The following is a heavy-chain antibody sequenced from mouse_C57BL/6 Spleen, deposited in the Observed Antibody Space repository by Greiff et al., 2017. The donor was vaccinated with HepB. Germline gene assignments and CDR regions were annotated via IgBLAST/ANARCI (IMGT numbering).Heavy chain of an antibody. Sequence: EVKLMESEGGLVQPGSSMKLSCTASGFTFSDYYMAWVRQVPEKGLEWVANINYDGSSTYYLDSLKSRFIISRDNAKNILYLQMSSLKSEDTATYYCARDDYGSSYHWYFDVWGTGTTVTVSS. V-gene: IGHV5-16*01. CDR2: INYDGSST. CDR1: GFTFSDYY. J-gene: IGHJ1*03. D-gene: IGHD1-1*01. CDR3: ARDDYGSSYHWYFDV.